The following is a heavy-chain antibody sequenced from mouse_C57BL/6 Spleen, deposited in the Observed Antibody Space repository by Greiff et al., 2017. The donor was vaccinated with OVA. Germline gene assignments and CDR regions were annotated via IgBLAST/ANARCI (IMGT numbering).Heavy chain of an antibody. CDR2: ISYDGSN. D-gene: IGHD1-1*01. Sequence: EVKLQESGPGLVKPSQSLSLTCSVTGYSITSGYYWNWIRQFPGNKLEWMGYISYDGSNNYNPSPKNRISITRDTSKNQFFLKLNSVTTEDTATYYCARRDYGGYFDYWGQGTTLTVSS. CDR3: ARRDYGGYFDY. CDR1: GYSITSGYY. V-gene: IGHV3-6*01. J-gene: IGHJ2*01.